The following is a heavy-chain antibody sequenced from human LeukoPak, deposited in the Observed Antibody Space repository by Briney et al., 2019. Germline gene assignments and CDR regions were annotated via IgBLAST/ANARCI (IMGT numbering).Heavy chain of an antibody. CDR3: ARDRRGIAGTEWFDP. J-gene: IGHJ5*02. CDR1: GFTFGDYG. CDR2: ISWFSDST. V-gene: IGHV3-20*04. Sequence: GGSLRLSCEGSGFTFGDYGMSVVRQSPRKGAEWVAGISWFSDSTGYPDSVKGRFTISRDNAKNSLYLQMNSLRVEDTALYYCARDRRGIAGTEWFDPWGQGTLVTVSS. D-gene: IGHD1-20*01.